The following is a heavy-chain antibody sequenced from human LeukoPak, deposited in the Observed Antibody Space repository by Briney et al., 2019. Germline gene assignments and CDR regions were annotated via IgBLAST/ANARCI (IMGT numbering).Heavy chain of an antibody. CDR1: GYTFTGYY. Sequence: GSVTVSCKASGYTFTGYYMHWGRQAPGHGLERMGWINPNRGVTNYPQKLQGGVTITMHTSFSTAYMELSRLRSDDTAFYFCAREGANGGYLLWGQGTLVTVS. CDR2: INPNRGVT. J-gene: IGHJ4*02. CDR3: AREGANGGYLL. V-gene: IGHV1-2*02. D-gene: IGHD4/OR15-4a*01.